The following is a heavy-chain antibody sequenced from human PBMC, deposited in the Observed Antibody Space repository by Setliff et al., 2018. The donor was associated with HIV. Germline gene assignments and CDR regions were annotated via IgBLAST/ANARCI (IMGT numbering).Heavy chain of an antibody. CDR2: TYYRSKWSN. CDR3: ARGGDWDYNYYMDV. J-gene: IGHJ6*03. D-gene: IGHD3-16*01. CDR1: GDSVSSNTAA. Sequence: PSQTLSLTCGISGDSVSSNTAAWNWIRQAPSRGLEWLGRTYYRSKWSNDYAVSVKSRITINPDTSKNQFSLQLNSVTPEDTAVYFCARGGDWDYNYYMDVWDKGTTVTVSS. V-gene: IGHV6-1*01.